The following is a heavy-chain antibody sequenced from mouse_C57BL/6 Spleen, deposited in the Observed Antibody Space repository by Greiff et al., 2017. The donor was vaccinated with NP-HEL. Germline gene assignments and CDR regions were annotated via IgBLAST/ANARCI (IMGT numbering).Heavy chain of an antibody. J-gene: IGHJ2*01. CDR2: ISSGSSTI. Sequence: EVKLVESGGGLVKPGGSLKLSCAASGFTFSDYGMHWVRQAPEQGLEWVAYISSGSSTIYYADKVKGRSTISRDNAKNTLFLQMTSLRSEDTAVYYCARVGRRGNYIDYWGQGTTLTVSS. CDR3: ARVGRRGNYIDY. V-gene: IGHV5-17*01. D-gene: IGHD3-3*01. CDR1: GFTFSDYG.